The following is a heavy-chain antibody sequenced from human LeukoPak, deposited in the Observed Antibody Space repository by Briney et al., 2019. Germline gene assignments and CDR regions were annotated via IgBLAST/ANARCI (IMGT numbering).Heavy chain of an antibody. CDR1: GFRFSTYW. V-gene: IGHV3-7*04. D-gene: IGHD4/OR15-4a*01. J-gene: IGHJ4*02. CDR2: IKQDGSEK. Sequence: PGGSLRLSCAASGFRFSTYWMSWVRQASGKGLEWVANIKQDGSEKYYVDSVKGRFTISRDNAKNSLYLQMNSLRAEDTAVYYCARAVLGFDYWGQGTLVTVSS. CDR3: ARAVLGFDY.